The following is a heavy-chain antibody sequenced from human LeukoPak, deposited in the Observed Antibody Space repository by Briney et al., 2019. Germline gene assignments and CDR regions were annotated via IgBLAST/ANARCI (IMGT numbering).Heavy chain of an antibody. CDR2: LYQNGRT. J-gene: IGHJ4*02. Sequence: SETLSLTCSVSGGSITSGDYYWSWIRQSPGKGLEWIGYLYQNGRTYYNPSLTRRVTISVDTSKNQFSLKLSSVTAADTAVYYCASSGYCSSTSCYRIYYFDYWGQGTLVTVSS. V-gene: IGHV4-30-2*06. D-gene: IGHD2-2*01. CDR1: GGSITSGDYY. CDR3: ASSGYCSSTSCYRIYYFDY.